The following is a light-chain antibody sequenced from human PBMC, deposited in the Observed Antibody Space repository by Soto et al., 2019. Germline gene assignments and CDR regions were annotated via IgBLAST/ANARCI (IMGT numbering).Light chain of an antibody. Sequence: ETVMTQSTGTLSVSPGEGATLSCRASQSISDFLAWYQHKPGQAPRLLIYGASTRAPGVPARFSGSVSGTEFTLIISSLQSEDFAVYYCQQYKNWPRTFGQGTKVEVK. J-gene: IGKJ1*01. CDR1: QSISDF. CDR3: QQYKNWPRT. V-gene: IGKV3-15*01. CDR2: GAS.